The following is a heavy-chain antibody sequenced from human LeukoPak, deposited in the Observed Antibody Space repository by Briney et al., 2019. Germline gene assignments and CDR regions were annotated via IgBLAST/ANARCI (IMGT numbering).Heavy chain of an antibody. V-gene: IGHV3-7*03. CDR2: IKLDGSEK. D-gene: IGHD3-3*01. J-gene: IGHJ4*02. Sequence: PGGSLRLSCVASGFTFGKYWMSWVRQAPGKGLEWVANIKLDGSEKNYVDSVKGRFTISRDNTKNSLYLQMNSQRAEDTAVFYCARDQYDTWSRRGNFDSWGQGTLVIVSS. CDR1: GFTFGKYW. CDR3: ARDQYDTWSRRGNFDS.